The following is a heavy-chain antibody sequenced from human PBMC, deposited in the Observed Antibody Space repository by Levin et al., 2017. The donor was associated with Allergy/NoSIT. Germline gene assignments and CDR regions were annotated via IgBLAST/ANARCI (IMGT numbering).Heavy chain of an antibody. CDR1: GFTFSSYG. CDR2: ISYDGSNK. V-gene: IGHV3-30*18. Sequence: SCAASGFTFSSYGMHWVRQAPGKGLEWVAVISYDGSNKYYADSVKGRFTISRDNSKNTLYLQMNSLRAEDTAVYYCAKLGGPLDGYMDVWGKGTTVTVSS. CDR3: AKLGGPLDGYMDV. D-gene: IGHD3-16*02. J-gene: IGHJ6*03.